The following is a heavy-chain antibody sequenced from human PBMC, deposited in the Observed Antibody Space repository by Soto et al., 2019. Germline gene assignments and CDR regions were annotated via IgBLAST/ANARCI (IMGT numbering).Heavy chain of an antibody. J-gene: IGHJ6*03. Sequence: GGSLRLSCAASGFTFDDYAMHWVRQAPGKGLEWVSGISWNSGSIGYADSVKGRFTISRDNAKNSLYLQMNSLRAEDTALYYCAKGLAFSRGTDYYYYYMDVWGKGTTVTVSS. D-gene: IGHD1-1*01. CDR2: ISWNSGSI. CDR1: GFTFDDYA. V-gene: IGHV3-9*01. CDR3: AKGLAFSRGTDYYYYYMDV.